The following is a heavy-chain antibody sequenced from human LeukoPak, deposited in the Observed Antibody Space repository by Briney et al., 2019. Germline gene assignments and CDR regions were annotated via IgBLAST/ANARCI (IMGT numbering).Heavy chain of an antibody. D-gene: IGHD1-26*01. CDR3: ARDLLGISGSYTDY. CDR2: ISSSSSYI. Sequence: PGGSLRLSCAASGFTFSSYSMNWVRQAPGKGLEWVSSISSSSSYIYYADSVKGRFTISGDNAKNSLYLQMNSLRAEDTAVYYCARDLLGISGSYTDYWGQGTLVTVSS. CDR1: GFTFSSYS. V-gene: IGHV3-21*01. J-gene: IGHJ4*02.